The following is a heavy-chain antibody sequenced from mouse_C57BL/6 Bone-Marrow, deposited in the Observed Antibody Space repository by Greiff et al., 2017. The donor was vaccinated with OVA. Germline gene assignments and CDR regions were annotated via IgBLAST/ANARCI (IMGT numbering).Heavy chain of an antibody. CDR3: AMFWYFDV. Sequence: VKLQQPGAELVKPGASVKVSCKASGYTFTSYWMHWVKQRPGQGLEWIGRIHPSDSDTNYNQKFKGKATLTVDKSSSTAYMQLSILTSEDSAVYYCAMFWYFDVWGTGTTVTVSS. CDR1: GYTFTSYW. V-gene: IGHV1-74*01. CDR2: IHPSDSDT. J-gene: IGHJ1*03.